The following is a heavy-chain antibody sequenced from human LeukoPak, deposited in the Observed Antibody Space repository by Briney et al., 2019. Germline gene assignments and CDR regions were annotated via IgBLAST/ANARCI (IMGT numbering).Heavy chain of an antibody. Sequence: GGSLRLSCAASGFTFSSYEMNWVRQVPGKGLEWISYISSSGSTIYYADSVKGRFTISRDNSKNTVYLHMNSLRAEDTAVYFCAKLRSGGPAAGNYWGQGTLVTVSS. CDR3: AKLRSGGPAAGNY. CDR1: GFTFSSYE. J-gene: IGHJ4*02. CDR2: ISSSGSTI. V-gene: IGHV3-48*03. D-gene: IGHD6-13*01.